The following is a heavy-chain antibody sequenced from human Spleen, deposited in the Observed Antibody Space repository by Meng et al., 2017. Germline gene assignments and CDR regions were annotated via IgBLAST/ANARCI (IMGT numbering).Heavy chain of an antibody. CDR2: IYHSGRT. CDR1: GGSISNDQW. Sequence: QVQLQESGPGLVKPSGTLSLTCDVFGGSISNDQWWSWVRQPPGKGLEGIGEIYHSGRTNYNPSVKSRVSMSVDKSQNQFSLKLSSVAAADTAVYYCTTLYGDSISWGQGTLVTVSS. V-gene: IGHV4-4*02. CDR3: TTLYGDSIS. J-gene: IGHJ4*02. D-gene: IGHD4-17*01.